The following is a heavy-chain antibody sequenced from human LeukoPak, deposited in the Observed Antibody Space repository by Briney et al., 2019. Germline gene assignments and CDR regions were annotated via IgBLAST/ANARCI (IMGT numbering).Heavy chain of an antibody. CDR2: IIPIFGTA. D-gene: IGHD3-9*01. CDR1: GGTSISYA. J-gene: IGHJ5*02. CDR3: ARDLAEGGDILTGYSGWFDP. V-gene: IGHV1-69*01. Sequence: SVKVSCKASGGTSISYAISWVRPAPRQRLEWRGRIIPIFGTANYAQKFQGRVTITADESTSTAYMELSSLRSEDTDVYYCARDLAEGGDILTGYSGWFDPWGQGTLVTVSS.